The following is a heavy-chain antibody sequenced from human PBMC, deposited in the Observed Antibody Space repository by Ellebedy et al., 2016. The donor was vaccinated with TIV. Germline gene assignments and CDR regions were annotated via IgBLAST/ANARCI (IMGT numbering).Heavy chain of an antibody. CDR2: ISYDGSNK. Sequence: GESLKISXAASGFTFSSYAMHWVRQAPGKGLEWVAVISYDGSNKYYADSVKGRFTISRDNSKNTLYLQMNSLRAEDTAVYYCARDSGGGGGDYWGQGTLVTVSS. CDR1: GFTFSSYA. D-gene: IGHD2-21*01. V-gene: IGHV3-30-3*01. CDR3: ARDSGGGGGDY. J-gene: IGHJ4*02.